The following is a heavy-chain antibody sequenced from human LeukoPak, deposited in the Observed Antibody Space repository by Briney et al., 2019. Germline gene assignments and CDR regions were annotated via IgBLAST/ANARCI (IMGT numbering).Heavy chain of an antibody. Sequence: SETLSLTCTVSGGSISSSSYYWGWIRQPPGKGLEWIGSIYYSGSTYYNPSLKSRVTISVDTSKNQFSLKLSSVTAADTAVYYCARHDHVPSTTGFGAFDIWGQGTMVTVSS. CDR1: GGSISSSSYY. CDR3: ARHDHVPSTTGFGAFDI. CDR2: IYYSGST. V-gene: IGHV4-39*01. J-gene: IGHJ3*02. D-gene: IGHD3-16*01.